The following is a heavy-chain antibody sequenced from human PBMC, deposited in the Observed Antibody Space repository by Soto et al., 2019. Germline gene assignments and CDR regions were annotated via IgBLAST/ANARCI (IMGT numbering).Heavy chain of an antibody. CDR2: ITDTGGDA. Sequence: GGSLRLSCVASGLTFGSRAMTWVRQAPGEGLQWVSTITDTGGDAKYADSVRGRFVISRDNSKKTLYLQMTSLTAEDSAMYYCARGSTDSCPGSRIFDFWGRGTLVTVSS. CDR3: ARGSTDSCPGSRIFDF. J-gene: IGHJ4*02. V-gene: IGHV3-23*01. CDR1: GLTFGSRA. D-gene: IGHD3-10*01.